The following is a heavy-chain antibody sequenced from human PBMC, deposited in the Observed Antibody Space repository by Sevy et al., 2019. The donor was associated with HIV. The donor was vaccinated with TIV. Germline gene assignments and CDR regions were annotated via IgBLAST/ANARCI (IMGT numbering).Heavy chain of an antibody. CDR3: ARGSNGYCSSTSCADYMDV. V-gene: IGHV3-11*01. D-gene: IGHD2-2*01. CDR2: ISSSGSTI. CDR1: GFTFSDYY. J-gene: IGHJ6*03. Sequence: GGSLRLSCAASGFTFSDYYMSWIRQAPGKGLEWVSYISSSGSTIYYADSVKGRFTISRDNAKNSLYLQMNSLRAEDTAVNYCARGSNGYCSSTSCADYMDVWGKRTTVTVSS.